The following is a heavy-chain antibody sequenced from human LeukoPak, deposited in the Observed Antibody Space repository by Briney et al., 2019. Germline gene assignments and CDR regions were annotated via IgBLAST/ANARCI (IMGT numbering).Heavy chain of an antibody. J-gene: IGHJ4*02. D-gene: IGHD1-26*01. CDR3: ARDLYRYSGSYRWGVNY. Sequence: GGSLRLSCAASGFTFSSYAMHWVRQAPGKGLERVAVISYDGSNKYYADSVKGRFTISRDNSKDTLYLQMNSLRAEDTAVYYCARDLYRYSGSYRWGVNYWGQGTLVTVSS. V-gene: IGHV3-30*04. CDR1: GFTFSSYA. CDR2: ISYDGSNK.